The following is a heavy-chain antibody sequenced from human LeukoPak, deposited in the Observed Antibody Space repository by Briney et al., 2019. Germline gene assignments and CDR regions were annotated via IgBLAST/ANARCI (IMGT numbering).Heavy chain of an antibody. CDR1: GFTFSSYA. CDR3: AKELLQMAVAGQCDY. J-gene: IGHJ4*02. D-gene: IGHD6-19*01. V-gene: IGHV3-23*01. CDR2: ISGSGGST. Sequence: GGPLRLSCAASGFTFSSYAMSWVRQAPGKGLEWVSAISGSGGSTYYADSVKGRLTISRDNSKNTLYLQMNGLRAEDTAVYYCAKELLQMAVAGQCDYWGQGTLVTVSS.